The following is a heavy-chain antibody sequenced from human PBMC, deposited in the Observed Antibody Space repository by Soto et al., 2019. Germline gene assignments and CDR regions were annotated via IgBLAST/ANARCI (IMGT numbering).Heavy chain of an antibody. CDR1: GYSISSGYY. CDR2: IYHSGST. V-gene: IGHV4-38-2*02. CDR3: ARDHLRGYYDSSGVDY. Sequence: SETLSLTCAVSGYSISSGYYWGWIRQPPGKGLEWIGSIYHSGSTYYNPPLKSRVTISVDTSKNQFSLKLSSVTAADTAVYYCARDHLRGYYDSSGVDYWGQGTLVTVSS. D-gene: IGHD3-22*01. J-gene: IGHJ4*02.